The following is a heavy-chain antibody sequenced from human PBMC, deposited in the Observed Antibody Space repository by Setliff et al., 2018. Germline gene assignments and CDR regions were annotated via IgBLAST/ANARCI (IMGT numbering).Heavy chain of an antibody. Sequence: KSSETLSLTCNVSGGSISSSIYFWSWIRQPPGKEMEWIGYMHYTGTASFNPALKSRVSIFVDASKDHFSLHLSSVTAADTAVYSCARHVGIRGRGYNYYYYYMDVWG. D-gene: IGHD3-10*01. J-gene: IGHJ6*03. CDR3: ARHVGIRGRGYNYYYYYMDV. CDR2: MHYTGTA. CDR1: GGSISSSIYF. V-gene: IGHV4-61*03.